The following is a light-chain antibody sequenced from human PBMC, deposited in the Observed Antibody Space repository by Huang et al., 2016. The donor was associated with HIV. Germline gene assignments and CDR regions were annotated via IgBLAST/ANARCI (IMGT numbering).Light chain of an antibody. Sequence: DIVMTQSPDSLTVSLGERATINCRSSQSLFFSSNKRSYLAWYQKKPGQPPKLVISWASARESGVPDRFSGSGSETHFTLTINSLQAEDVAVYYCQQYYHNPLTFGGGTKVRS. J-gene: IGKJ4*01. V-gene: IGKV4-1*01. CDR3: QQYYHNPLT. CDR2: WAS. CDR1: QSLFFSSNKRSY.